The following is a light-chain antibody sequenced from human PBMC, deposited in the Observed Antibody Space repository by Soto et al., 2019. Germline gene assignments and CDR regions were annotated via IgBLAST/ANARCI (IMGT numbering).Light chain of an antibody. V-gene: IGKV3-20*01. CDR3: QQRYKTSLSS. J-gene: IGKJ2*01. CDR2: GAS. CDR1: QSVSSSY. Sequence: VLTQSPGTLSLSPGERATLSCRASQSVSSSYLAWYQQKPGQAPRLLIYGASSRATGIPDRFSGSGSGTDFTLTITSLQPEDSATYHCQQRYKTSLSSFGQGTKVDIK.